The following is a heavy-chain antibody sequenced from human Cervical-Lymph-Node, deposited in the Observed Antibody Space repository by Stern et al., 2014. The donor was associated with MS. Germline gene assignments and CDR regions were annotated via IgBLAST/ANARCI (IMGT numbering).Heavy chain of an antibody. CDR1: GFTFTSSA. CDR3: AAEPMYYSDSVGAFDI. Sequence: QLEESGPEVKKPGTSVKVSCKASGFTFTSSAVQWVRQARGQSLEWIGWIVAGSGNTNYAQKFQERVTITRDMSTSTAYMELSSLRSEDTAVYYCAAEPMYYSDSVGAFDIWGQGTMVTVSS. V-gene: IGHV1-58*01. CDR2: IVAGSGNT. J-gene: IGHJ3*02. D-gene: IGHD3-22*01.